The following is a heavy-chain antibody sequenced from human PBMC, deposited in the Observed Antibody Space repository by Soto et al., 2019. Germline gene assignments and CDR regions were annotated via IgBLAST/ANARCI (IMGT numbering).Heavy chain of an antibody. D-gene: IGHD6-19*01. J-gene: IGHJ6*02. V-gene: IGHV3-33*01. Sequence: QVQLVESGGGVVQPGRSLRLSCAASGFTFSSYGMHWVRQAPGKGLEWVAAIWLDGSNKYYADYAKGRVTISRDNSKNTLFLQMDSLRAEDTAVYYCASASGYSSGWVPSRTYYYGMDVWCQWTTVTVSS. CDR3: ASASGYSSGWVPSRTYYYGMDV. CDR1: GFTFSSYG. CDR2: IWLDGSNK.